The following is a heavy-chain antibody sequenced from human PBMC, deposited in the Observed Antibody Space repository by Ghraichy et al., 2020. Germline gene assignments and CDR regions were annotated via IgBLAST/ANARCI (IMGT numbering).Heavy chain of an antibody. CDR2: ISGSGGST. V-gene: IGHV3-23*01. Sequence: GGSLRLSCAASGFTFSSYAMSWVRQAPGKGLEWVSAISGSGGSTYYADSVKGRFTISRDNSKNTLYLQMNSLRAEDTAVYYCANKYLRGSYRWHHARRVRLFDYWGQGTLVTVSS. D-gene: IGHD3-16*02. CDR3: ANKYLRGSYRWHHARRVRLFDY. CDR1: GFTFSSYA. J-gene: IGHJ4*02.